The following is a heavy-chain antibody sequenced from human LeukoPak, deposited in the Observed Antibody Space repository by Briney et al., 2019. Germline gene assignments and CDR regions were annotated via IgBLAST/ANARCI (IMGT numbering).Heavy chain of an antibody. V-gene: IGHV3-43*01. CDR1: GFTFDDYT. J-gene: IGHJ4*02. Sequence: PGGSLRLSCAASGFTFDDYTMHWVRQAPGKGLEWVSLISWDGGSTYYADSVKGRFTISRDNSKNSLYLQMNSLRTEDTALYYCAKGGIAAAGTHLNPFDYWGQGTLVTVSS. CDR2: ISWDGGST. D-gene: IGHD6-13*01. CDR3: AKGGIAAAGTHLNPFDY.